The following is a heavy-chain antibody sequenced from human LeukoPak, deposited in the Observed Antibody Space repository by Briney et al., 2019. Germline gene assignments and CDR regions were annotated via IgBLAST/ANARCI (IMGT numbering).Heavy chain of an antibody. V-gene: IGHV3-64*01. D-gene: IGHD6-13*01. CDR3: ARAMGSSWGGIDY. CDR2: ISSNGGST. Sequence: GGSLRLSCAASGFTFSSYAMHWVRQAPGKGLEYVSAISSNGGSTYYANSVKGRFTISRDNSKNTLYLQMGSLRAEDMAVYYCARAMGSSWGGIDYWGQGTLVTVSS. CDR1: GFTFSSYA. J-gene: IGHJ4*02.